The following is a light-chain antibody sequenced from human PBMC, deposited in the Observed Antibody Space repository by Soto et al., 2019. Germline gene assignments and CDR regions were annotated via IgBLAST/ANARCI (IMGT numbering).Light chain of an antibody. V-gene: IGLV2-14*01. Sequence: QSALTQPASVSGSPGQSITISCTGTSSDVGGYEYVSWYQQHPGKAPKLMIYEVRDRPSGVSSRFSGSKSGNTASLTISGPQAEDEADYYCSSYRGGSTYVFGTGTKVTVL. CDR2: EVR. CDR3: SSYRGGSTYV. CDR1: SSDVGGYEY. J-gene: IGLJ1*01.